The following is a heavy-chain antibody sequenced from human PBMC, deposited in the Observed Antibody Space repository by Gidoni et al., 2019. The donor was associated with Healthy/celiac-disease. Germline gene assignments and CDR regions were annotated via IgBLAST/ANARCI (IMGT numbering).Heavy chain of an antibody. V-gene: IGHV1-2*02. Sequence: QVQLVQSGAEVKKPGASVKVSCKASGYTFTGYYMHWVRQAPGQGLEWMGWINPNSGGTNYAQKFQGRVTMTRDTSISTAYMELSRLRSDDTAVYYCARVWDSWNAANWFDPWGQGTLVTVSS. CDR3: ARVWDSWNAANWFDP. CDR2: INPNSGGT. J-gene: IGHJ5*02. CDR1: GYTFTGYY. D-gene: IGHD1-1*01.